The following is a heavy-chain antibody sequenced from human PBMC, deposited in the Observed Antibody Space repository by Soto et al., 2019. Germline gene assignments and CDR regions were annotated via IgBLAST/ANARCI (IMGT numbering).Heavy chain of an antibody. CDR2: ISSSTYI. Sequence: EVQLVESGGGLVRPGGSLRLSCVTSGFSLSSYSLNWVRQAPGKGLEWVSSISSSTYISYADSVKGRFTISRDNAKKSVYLQMISLRAEDTGVYYCATFCSGVTCCTDHQRAFDNWGQGTLVSVS. D-gene: IGHD2-15*01. CDR1: GFSLSSYS. J-gene: IGHJ4*02. V-gene: IGHV3-21*01. CDR3: ATFCSGVTCCTDHQRAFDN.